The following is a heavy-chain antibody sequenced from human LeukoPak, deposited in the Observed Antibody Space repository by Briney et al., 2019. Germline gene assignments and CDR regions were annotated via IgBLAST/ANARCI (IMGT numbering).Heavy chain of an antibody. CDR2: IYYSGST. CDR3: ARDYDSSGYFFDY. V-gene: IGHV4-31*03. Sequence: SETLSLTCTVSGGSISSGGYYWSWIRQHPGKGLEWIGYIYYSGSTYYNPSLKSRVTISVDTSKNQFSLKLSSVTAADTAVYYCARDYDSSGYFFDYWGQGTLVTVFS. J-gene: IGHJ4*02. D-gene: IGHD3-22*01. CDR1: GGSISSGGYY.